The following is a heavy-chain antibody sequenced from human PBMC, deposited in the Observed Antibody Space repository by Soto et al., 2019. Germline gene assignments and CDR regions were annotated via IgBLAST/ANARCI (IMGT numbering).Heavy chain of an antibody. CDR3: ARSDWKFRGYNFDS. CDR1: GYSISATGYY. Sequence: PSETLSLTYSVSGYSISATGYYWGWVRQAPGKGLEWIASIYYSGDTYYNPSLKSRVIMSVDTSKNQFSLNLTSVTAADTAVYFCARSDWKFRGYNFDSWGQGSLVTDSS. J-gene: IGHJ4*02. D-gene: IGHD1-1*01. V-gene: IGHV4-39*01. CDR2: IYYSGDT.